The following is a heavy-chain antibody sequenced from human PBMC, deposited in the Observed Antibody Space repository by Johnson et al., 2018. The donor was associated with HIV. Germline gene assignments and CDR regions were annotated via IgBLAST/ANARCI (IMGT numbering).Heavy chain of an antibody. J-gene: IGHJ3*01. Sequence: QVQLVESGGGVVQPGRSLRLSCAASGFTFSSFAIHWVRQAPGKGLEWVAVISYDGSDKYYADSVKGRFTISRDNSKNTLYLHMNSLRADDTAVYYCAKVGSSSCYARTRLCAFDVWGQGTMVTVSS. D-gene: IGHD2-2*01. V-gene: IGHV3-30*14. CDR2: ISYDGSDK. CDR3: AKVGSSSCYARTRLCAFDV. CDR1: GFTFSSFA.